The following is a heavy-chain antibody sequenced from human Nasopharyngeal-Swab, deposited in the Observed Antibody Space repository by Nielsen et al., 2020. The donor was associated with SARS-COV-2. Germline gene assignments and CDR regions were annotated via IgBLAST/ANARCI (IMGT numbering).Heavy chain of an antibody. D-gene: IGHD6-13*01. CDR3: ARVFEAAAGLDH. J-gene: IGHJ4*02. CDR2: IYYSGST. Sequence: SETLSLTCTVSGGSISSGDYYWSWIRQPPGKGLEWIGYIYYSGSTYYNPSLKSRVTISVDTSKNQFSLKLSSVTAADTAVYYCARVFEAAAGLDHWGQGTLVTVSS. CDR1: GGSISSGDYY. V-gene: IGHV4-30-4*01.